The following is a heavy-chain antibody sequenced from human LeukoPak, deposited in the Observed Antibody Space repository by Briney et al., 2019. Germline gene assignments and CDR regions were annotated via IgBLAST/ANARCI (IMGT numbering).Heavy chain of an antibody. CDR1: GFTFSSYG. D-gene: IGHD3-22*01. Sequence: PGRSLRLSCAASGFTFSSYGMHWVRQAPGKGLEWVAVISYDGSNKYYADSVKGRFTISRDNSKNTLYLQMNSLRAEDTAVYYCAKDQFLYYYDSSGYYSDYWGQGTLVTVSS. CDR3: AKDQFLYYYDSSGYYSDY. V-gene: IGHV3-30*18. CDR2: ISYDGSNK. J-gene: IGHJ4*02.